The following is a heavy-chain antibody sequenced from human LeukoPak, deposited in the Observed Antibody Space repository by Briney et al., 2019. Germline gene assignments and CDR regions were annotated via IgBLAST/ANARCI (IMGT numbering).Heavy chain of an antibody. CDR3: ASSGIHPLFDY. CDR2: ISSSSSYI. Sequence: GGSLRLSCAASGFTFSSYSMNWVRQAPGKGLEWVSSISSSSSYIYYADSVKGRYTISRDNAKNSLYLQMNSLRAEDTAVYYYASSGIHPLFDYWGQGTLVTVSS. V-gene: IGHV3-21*01. CDR1: GFTFSSYS. D-gene: IGHD1-26*01. J-gene: IGHJ4*02.